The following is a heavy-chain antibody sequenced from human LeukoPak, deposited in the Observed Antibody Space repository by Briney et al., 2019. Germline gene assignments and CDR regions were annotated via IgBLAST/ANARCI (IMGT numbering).Heavy chain of an antibody. V-gene: IGHV3-21*01. CDR2: ISSSSYYI. CDR1: GFTFSTYS. CDR3: ARGGTVAGNNYFDY. Sequence: PGGSLRLSCAASGFTFSTYSMNWVRQAPRKGLEWVSSISSSSYYIYYADSVKGRFTISRDNAKDSLYLQMNSLRAEDTAVYYCARGGTVAGNNYFDYWGQGTLVTVSS. D-gene: IGHD6-19*01. J-gene: IGHJ4*02.